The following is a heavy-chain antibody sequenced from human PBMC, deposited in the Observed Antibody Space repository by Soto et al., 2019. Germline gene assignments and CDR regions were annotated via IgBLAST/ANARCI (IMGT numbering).Heavy chain of an antibody. V-gene: IGHV3-23*01. CDR1: GFTFSSYV. Sequence: EVQLLEAGGGLVQPGGSLRLSCAASGFTFSSYVMSWVRQAPGKGLEWVSVISGSGGSTYYADSVKGRFTISRDNSKNTLYLQMNSLRAEDTAIYYCAKTPSMQLWWWFDPWGQGTLVTVSS. CDR2: ISGSGGST. CDR3: AKTPSMQLWWWFDP. J-gene: IGHJ5*02. D-gene: IGHD5-18*01.